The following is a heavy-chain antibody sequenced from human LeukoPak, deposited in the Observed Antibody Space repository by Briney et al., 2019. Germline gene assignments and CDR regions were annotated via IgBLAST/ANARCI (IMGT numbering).Heavy chain of an antibody. J-gene: IGHJ4*02. CDR2: IYYSGST. Sequence: PSETLSLTCTVSGGSISSYYWSWIRQPPGKGLEWIGYIYYSGSTNYNPSLKSRVTISVDTSKNQFSLKPSSVTAADTAVYYCARYEYGIAAADYWGQGTLVTVSS. CDR3: ARYEYGIAAADY. V-gene: IGHV4-59*13. D-gene: IGHD6-13*01. CDR1: GGSISSYY.